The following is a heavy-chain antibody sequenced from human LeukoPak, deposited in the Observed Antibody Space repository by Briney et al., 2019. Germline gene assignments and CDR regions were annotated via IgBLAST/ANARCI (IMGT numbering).Heavy chain of an antibody. Sequence: PGGSLRLSCAASGFTFSSYAMHWVRQAPGKGLEWVAFISYDGSNKYYADSVKGRFTISRDNSKNTLYMQMNSLRAEDKAVYYCAREGLIWFGESTIPLNYYSYYMDVWGKGTTVTVSS. D-gene: IGHD3-10*01. V-gene: IGHV3-30*04. J-gene: IGHJ6*03. CDR3: AREGLIWFGESTIPLNYYSYYMDV. CDR2: ISYDGSNK. CDR1: GFTFSSYA.